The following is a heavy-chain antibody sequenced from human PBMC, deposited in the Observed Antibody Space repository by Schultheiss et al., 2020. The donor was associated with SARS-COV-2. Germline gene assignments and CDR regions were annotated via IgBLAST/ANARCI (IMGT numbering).Heavy chain of an antibody. D-gene: IGHD4-17*01. CDR3: ARANYGDYAQGAFDI. Sequence: GGSLRLSCAASGFTFSSYGMHWVRQAPGKGLEWVAVIWYDGSNKYYADSVKGRFTISRDNSKNTLYLQINSLRAEDTAVYYCARANYGDYAQGAFDIWGQGTTVTVSS. CDR2: IWYDGSNK. J-gene: IGHJ3*02. V-gene: IGHV3-33*01. CDR1: GFTFSSYG.